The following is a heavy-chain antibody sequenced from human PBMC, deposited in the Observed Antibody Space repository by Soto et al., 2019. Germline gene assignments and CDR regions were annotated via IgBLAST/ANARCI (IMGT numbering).Heavy chain of an antibody. D-gene: IGHD2-2*01. V-gene: IGHV3-23*04. CDR3: AKDRKRGYIVVVPAAWSY. CDR1: GFTFSSYA. CDR2: ISGSGGST. Sequence: EVQLVESGGGLVQPGGSLRLSCAASGFTFSSYAMSWVRQAPGKGLEWVSAISGSGGSTYYADSVKGRFTISRDNSKNTLYLQMNSLRAEDTAVYYCAKDRKRGYIVVVPAAWSYWGQGTLVTVSS. J-gene: IGHJ4*02.